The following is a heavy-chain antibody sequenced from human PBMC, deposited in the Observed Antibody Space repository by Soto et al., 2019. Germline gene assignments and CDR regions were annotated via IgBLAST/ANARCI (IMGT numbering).Heavy chain of an antibody. D-gene: IGHD2-21*02. Sequence: EVQLVESGGGLVQPGGSLRLSCAASGFTFSSYWMHWVRQAPGKGLVWVSRINSDGSSTSYADSVKGRVTISRANAKNTLYLQKNSLRDEDKAVYYCARVAYCCGDCQSFHSCGQGTLVTVSS. J-gene: IGHJ4*02. V-gene: IGHV3-74*01. CDR3: ARVAYCCGDCQSFHS. CDR2: INSDGSST. CDR1: GFTFSSYW.